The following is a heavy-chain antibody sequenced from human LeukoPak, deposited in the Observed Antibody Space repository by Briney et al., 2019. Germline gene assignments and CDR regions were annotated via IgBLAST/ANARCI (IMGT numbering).Heavy chain of an antibody. CDR3: AREIGAEGFGFDY. CDR2: IIPIFGTA. D-gene: IGHD3-10*01. V-gene: IGHV1-69*05. Sequence: GSSVKVSFKASGGTFSSYAISWVRQAPGQGLEWMGGIIPIFGTANYAQKFQGRVTIATDESTSTAYMELSSLRSEDTAVYYCAREIGAEGFGFDYWGQGTLVTVSS. J-gene: IGHJ4*02. CDR1: GGTFSSYA.